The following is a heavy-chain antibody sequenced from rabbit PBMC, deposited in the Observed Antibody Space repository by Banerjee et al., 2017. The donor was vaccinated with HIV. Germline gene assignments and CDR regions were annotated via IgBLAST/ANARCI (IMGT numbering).Heavy chain of an antibody. CDR2: IRAGSASTN. J-gene: IGHJ4*01. Sequence: QEQLEESGGGLVKPEGSLTLTCKASGFSFSSGYWMCWFRQAPGKGPEWIACIRAGSASTNSYASWAKGRFTISRSARLDTVDLKMTSLTAADTATYFCARDPYVGSVGGGYGYDLWGPGTLVTVS. CDR3: ARDPYVGSVGGGYGYDL. V-gene: IGHV1S45*01. CDR1: GFSFSSGYW. D-gene: IGHD6-1*01.